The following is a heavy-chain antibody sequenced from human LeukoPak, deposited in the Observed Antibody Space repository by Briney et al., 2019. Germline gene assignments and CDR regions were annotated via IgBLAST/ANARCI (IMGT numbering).Heavy chain of an antibody. CDR1: GFTFSSYS. CDR3: ARSDTAMVTGYYYYYMDV. Sequence: PGGSLRLSCAASGFTFSSYSMHWVRQAPGKGLEWVSSISSSSSYIYYADSVKGRFTISRDNAKNSLYLQMNSLRAEDTAVYYCARSDTAMVTGYYYYYMDVWGKGTTVTVPS. J-gene: IGHJ6*03. D-gene: IGHD5-18*01. V-gene: IGHV3-21*01. CDR2: ISSSSSYI.